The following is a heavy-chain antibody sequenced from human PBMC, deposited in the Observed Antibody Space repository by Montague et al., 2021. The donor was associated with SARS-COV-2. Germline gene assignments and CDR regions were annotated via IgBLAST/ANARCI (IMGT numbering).Heavy chain of an antibody. D-gene: IGHD5-12*01. CDR3: ARRGRKLLPVATTIGGFDI. Sequence: SETLSLTCTVSGGSISSSNYYWDWIRRPPGKGLEWIGGIYDSGSTYYNPSLKSRVTISVDTSKNHFSLKLSSVTAADTAVYYCARRGRKLLPVATTIGGFDIWGQGTMVTVSS. V-gene: IGHV4-39*02. CDR1: GGSISSSNYY. CDR2: IYDSGST. J-gene: IGHJ3*02.